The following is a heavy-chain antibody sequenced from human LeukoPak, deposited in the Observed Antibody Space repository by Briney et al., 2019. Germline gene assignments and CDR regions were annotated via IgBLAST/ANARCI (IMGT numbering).Heavy chain of an antibody. J-gene: IGHJ4*02. CDR1: GFTFSSYA. CDR2: ISGSGGST. V-gene: IGHV3-23*01. CDR3: APTPVSSSFYFDY. D-gene: IGHD2-15*01. Sequence: PGGSLRLSCAASGFTFSSYAMSWVLQAPGKGLEWVSAISGSGGSTYYADSVKGRFTISRDNSKNTLYLQMNSLRAEDTAVYYCAPTPVSSSFYFDYWGQGTLVTVSS.